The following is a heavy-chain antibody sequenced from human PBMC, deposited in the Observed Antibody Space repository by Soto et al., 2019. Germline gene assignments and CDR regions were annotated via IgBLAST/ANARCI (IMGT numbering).Heavy chain of an antibody. CDR1: GFTVDSYS. V-gene: IGHV3-48*01. J-gene: IGHJ6*02. CDR3: ASAAREYYYYGMDV. CDR2: ISSSSGSI. Sequence: PGGSLRLSCAAAGFTVDSYSINWVRQAPGKGLEWVSYISSSSGSIFYADSVRGRFTISRDNAKNTLYLQMNSLRADDTAVYYCASAAREYYYYGMDVWGQGTTVTVSS.